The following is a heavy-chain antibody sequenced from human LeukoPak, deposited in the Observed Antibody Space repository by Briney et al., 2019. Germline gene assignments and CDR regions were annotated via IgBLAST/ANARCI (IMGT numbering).Heavy chain of an antibody. CDR1: GFTFSDYY. Sequence: GGSLRLSCAASGFTFSDYYMSWIRQAPGKGLEWVSYISSSSTTIYYADSVKGRFTISRDNAKNTLYLQMNSLRAEDTAVYYCARDAVGIYRIIDYWGQGTLVTVSS. J-gene: IGHJ4*02. CDR3: ARDAVGIYRIIDY. D-gene: IGHD6-13*01. V-gene: IGHV3-11*04. CDR2: ISSSSTTI.